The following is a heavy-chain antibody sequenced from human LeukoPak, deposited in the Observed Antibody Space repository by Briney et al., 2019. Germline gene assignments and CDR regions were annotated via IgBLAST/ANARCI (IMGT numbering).Heavy chain of an antibody. V-gene: IGHV3-66*01. D-gene: IGHD2-2*01. J-gene: IGHJ3*02. CDR3: AREYCSSTSCYDRNAFDI. CDR2: ISSSGST. CDR1: GFTFSDYY. Sequence: GGSLRLSCAASGFTFSDYYMSWIRQAPGKGLEWVSYISSSGSTYYADSVKGRFTISRDNSKNTLYLQMNSLRAEDTAVYYCAREYCSSTSCYDRNAFDIWGQGTMVTVSS.